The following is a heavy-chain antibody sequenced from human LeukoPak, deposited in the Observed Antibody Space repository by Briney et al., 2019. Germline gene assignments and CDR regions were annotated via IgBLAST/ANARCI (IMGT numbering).Heavy chain of an antibody. Sequence: ASVKVSCKTSGYTFTSYNIYWVRQAPGQGLEWMGIINPSGGSTNYAQKFQGRVTMTRDTSTSTAYMELRSLRSDDTAVYYCARDLKMGYSSGRYSWGTGSSNDYWGQGTLVTVSS. CDR1: GYTFTSYN. J-gene: IGHJ4*02. D-gene: IGHD6-19*01. V-gene: IGHV1-46*01. CDR2: INPSGGST. CDR3: ARDLKMGYSSGRYSWGTGSSNDY.